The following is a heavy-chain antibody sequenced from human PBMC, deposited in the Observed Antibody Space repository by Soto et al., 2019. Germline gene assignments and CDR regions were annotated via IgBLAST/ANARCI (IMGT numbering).Heavy chain of an antibody. J-gene: IGHJ4*02. V-gene: IGHV4-39*01. Sequence: SETLSLTCTVSGGSISSSSYYWGWIRQPPGKGLEWIGSIYYSGSTYYNPSLKSRVTISVDTSKNQFSLKLSSVTAADTAVYYCASLGLGQQLVHRDTFCFDDWGQGTLVTVSS. D-gene: IGHD6-13*01. CDR3: ASLGLGQQLVHRDTFCFDD. CDR1: GGSISSSSYY. CDR2: IYYSGST.